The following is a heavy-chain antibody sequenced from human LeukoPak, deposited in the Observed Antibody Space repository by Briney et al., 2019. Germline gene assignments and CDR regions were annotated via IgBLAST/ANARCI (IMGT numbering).Heavy chain of an antibody. V-gene: IGHV3-33*08. CDR2: IWYDGSNK. Sequence: GGSLRLSCAASGFTFSSYWMSWVRQAPGKGLEWVAVIWYDGSNKYYADSVKGRFTISRDNSKNTLYLQMNSLRAEDTAVYYCASRRYCSSTSCPLDWGQGTLVTVSS. CDR3: ASRRYCSSTSCPLD. J-gene: IGHJ4*02. D-gene: IGHD2-2*01. CDR1: GFTFSSYW.